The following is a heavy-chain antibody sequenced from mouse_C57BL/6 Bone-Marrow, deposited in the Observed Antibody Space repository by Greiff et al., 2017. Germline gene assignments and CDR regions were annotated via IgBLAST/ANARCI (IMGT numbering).Heavy chain of an antibody. Sequence: VQLVESGAELARPGASVKMSCKASGYTFTGYTMHWVNQRPGQGLEWIGYINPSSGYTKYNQKFKDKATLTADKSSSTAYMQMSSLTSEDSAVYYCARGGALFAYWGQGTLVTVSA. J-gene: IGHJ3*01. CDR3: ARGGALFAY. D-gene: IGHD6-1*01. V-gene: IGHV1-4*01. CDR1: GYTFTGYT. CDR2: INPSSGYT.